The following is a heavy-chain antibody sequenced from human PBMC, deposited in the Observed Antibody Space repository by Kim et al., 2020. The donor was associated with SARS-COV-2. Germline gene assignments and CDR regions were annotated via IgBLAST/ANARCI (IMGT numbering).Heavy chain of an antibody. CDR3: TSRYSGSYSQEY. CDR1: GLNFGDDA. D-gene: IGHD1-26*01. Sequence: GGSLRLSCTASGLNFGDDAVTWVRQAPGKGLEWIGFIRSKAFGGTAEYAASVKGRFTISRDDSKSIGYLQMNRLKTEDTAVYYCTSRYSGSYSQEYWGQGTLLTVSS. J-gene: IGHJ4*02. CDR2: IRSKAFGGTA. V-gene: IGHV3-49*04.